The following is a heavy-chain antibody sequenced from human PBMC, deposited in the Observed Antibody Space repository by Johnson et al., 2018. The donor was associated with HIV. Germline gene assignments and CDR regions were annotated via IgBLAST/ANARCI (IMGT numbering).Heavy chain of an antibody. CDR3: ARDPGHGGRLYDAFDF. Sequence: QMLLVESGGGVVQPGRSLRASCAASGFGFSRYVMHWVRQAPGKGLEWVAVISYDGSNKYYADSVKGRFTISRDNSKNTLYLQMNSLRGDDTGVYYCARDPGHGGRLYDAFDFRGQGTKVIVSS. J-gene: IGHJ3*01. CDR1: GFGFSRYV. D-gene: IGHD4-23*01. CDR2: ISYDGSNK. V-gene: IGHV3-30-3*01.